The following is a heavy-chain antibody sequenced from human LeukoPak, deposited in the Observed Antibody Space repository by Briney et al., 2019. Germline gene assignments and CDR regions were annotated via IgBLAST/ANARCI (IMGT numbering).Heavy chain of an antibody. CDR3: AKDVLAYVNTAKDY. D-gene: IGHD5-18*01. V-gene: IGHV3-23*01. CDR1: GFTFSSYA. CDR2: ISGSGTGT. Sequence: GGSLRLSCAASGFTFSSYAMSWVRQAPGKGLEGVSTISGSGTGTYYADSVKGRFTISRDNSKNTLYQQMPSLRVEDTAVYYCAKDVLAYVNTAKDYWGQGTLVTVSS. J-gene: IGHJ4*02.